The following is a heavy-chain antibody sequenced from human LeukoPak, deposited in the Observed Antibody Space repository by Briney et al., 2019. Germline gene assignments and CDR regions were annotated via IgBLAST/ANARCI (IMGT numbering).Heavy chain of an antibody. V-gene: IGHV4-59*08. CDR3: ARYRRHDSSGYYFLDY. J-gene: IGHJ4*02. D-gene: IGHD3-22*01. CDR2: IYYSGST. Sequence: SETLSLTCTVSGGSMRSYYWSWIRQPPGRGLEWIGFIYYSGSTNYNPSLKSRVTISVDTSKNQFSLKLTSVNAADTAGYYCARYRRHDSSGYYFLDYWGQGTLVTVSS. CDR1: GGSMRSYY.